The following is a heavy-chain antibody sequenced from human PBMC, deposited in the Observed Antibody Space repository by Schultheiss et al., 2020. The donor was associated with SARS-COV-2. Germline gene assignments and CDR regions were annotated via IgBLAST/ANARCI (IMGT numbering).Heavy chain of an antibody. V-gene: IGHV4-30-2*01. D-gene: IGHD6-13*01. CDR1: GGSISSGGYS. CDR3: AREYGRYSSSWYAFDI. J-gene: IGHJ3*02. Sequence: SCAVSGGSISSGGYSWSWIRQPPGEGLEWIGYISHSGSTYYNPSLKSRVTISVDTSKNQFSLKLSSVTAADTAVYYCAREYGRYSSSWYAFDIWGQGTMVTVSS. CDR2: ISHSGST.